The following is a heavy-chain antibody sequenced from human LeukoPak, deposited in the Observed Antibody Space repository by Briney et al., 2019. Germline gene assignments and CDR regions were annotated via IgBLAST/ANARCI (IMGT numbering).Heavy chain of an antibody. D-gene: IGHD6-19*01. V-gene: IGHV4-61*05. CDR3: ARVDSSGWPYYFDY. J-gene: IGHJ4*02. CDR1: GGSISSSSYY. Sequence: SETLSLTCTVSGGSISSSSYYWGWIRQPPGKGLEWIGYIYYSGSTNYNPSLKSRVTISVDTSRNQFSLKLSSVTAADTAVYYCARVDSSGWPYYFDYWGQGTLVTVSS. CDR2: IYYSGST.